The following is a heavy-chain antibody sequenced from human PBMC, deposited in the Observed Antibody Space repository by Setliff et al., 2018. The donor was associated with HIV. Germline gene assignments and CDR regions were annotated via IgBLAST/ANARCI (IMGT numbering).Heavy chain of an antibody. CDR2: IIPVRGLA. CDR3: ARHYFDSNSYYRPPFDS. V-gene: IGHV1-69*10. D-gene: IGHD3-22*01. CDR1: GGTFNTHA. Sequence: ASVKVSCKASGGTFNTHAFSWVRQAPGQGLEWMGGIIPVRGLANYARNFQGRVTITADTSTNTAYLEVASLRSEDTAIYYCARHYFDSNSYYRPPFDSWGQGTPVTVSS. J-gene: IGHJ5*01.